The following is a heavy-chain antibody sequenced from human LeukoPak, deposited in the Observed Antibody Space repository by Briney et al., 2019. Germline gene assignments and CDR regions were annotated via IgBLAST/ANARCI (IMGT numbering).Heavy chain of an antibody. CDR3: ARDASPAAYNGNWFDP. Sequence: GGSLRLSCAASGFTFSSYWMSWVRQAPGKGLEWVANIKQDGSEKYYVDSVKGRFTISRDNAKNSLYLQMNSLRAEDTAVYFCARDASPAAYNGNWFDPWGQGTLVTVSS. CDR2: IKQDGSEK. D-gene: IGHD3-10*01. J-gene: IGHJ5*02. CDR1: GFTFSSYW. V-gene: IGHV3-7*03.